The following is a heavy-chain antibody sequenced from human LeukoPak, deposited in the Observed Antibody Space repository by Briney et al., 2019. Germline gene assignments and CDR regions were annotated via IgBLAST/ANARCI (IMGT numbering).Heavy chain of an antibody. Sequence: GGSLRLSCAASGFTFSSYAMSWVRQAPGKGPEWVSAISGSGGSTYYADSVKGRFTISRDNSKNTLYLQMNSLRAEDTAVYYCAKGGGLWFGELFDYWGQGTLVTVSS. J-gene: IGHJ4*02. D-gene: IGHD3-10*01. CDR3: AKGGGLWFGELFDY. CDR2: ISGSGGST. V-gene: IGHV3-23*01. CDR1: GFTFSSYA.